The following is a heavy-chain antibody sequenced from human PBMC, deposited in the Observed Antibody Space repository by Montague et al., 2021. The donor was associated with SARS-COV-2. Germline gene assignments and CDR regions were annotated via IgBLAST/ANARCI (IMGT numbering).Heavy chain of an antibody. Sequence: SETLSLTCTVSGGSISSYYWSWIRQPPGKGLEWIGYIYYSGSTNXNPSLKSRVTISADTSKNQFSLKLSSVTAADTAVYYCARVSRITIFGVVGWFDPWGQGTLVTVSS. D-gene: IGHD3-3*01. CDR1: GGSISSYY. J-gene: IGHJ5*02. CDR2: IYYSGST. CDR3: ARVSRITIFGVVGWFDP. V-gene: IGHV4-59*01.